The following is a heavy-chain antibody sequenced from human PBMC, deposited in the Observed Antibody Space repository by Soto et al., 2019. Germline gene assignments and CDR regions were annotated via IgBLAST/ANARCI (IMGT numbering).Heavy chain of an antibody. Sequence: PSETLSLTCAVSGSSITNNYYWAWVRQPPGKGLECIGSIHHSGSTYYNPSLETRVTMSIDTSKNQFSLELSSVTAADAAVYYCARMSVEMATTYYFDFWGQGTMVTVYS. CDR2: IHHSGST. CDR1: GSSITNNYY. J-gene: IGHJ4*02. CDR3: ARMSVEMATTYYFDF. D-gene: IGHD1-1*01. V-gene: IGHV4-38-2*01.